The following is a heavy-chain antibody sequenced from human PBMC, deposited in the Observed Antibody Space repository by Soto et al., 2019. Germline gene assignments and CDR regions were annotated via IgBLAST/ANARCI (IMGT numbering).Heavy chain of an antibody. Sequence: SETLSLTFTVCGGSISNSDYFWAWMRQPPGKGLEWVGSISHTGSPRYNPSLKSRVTISVDTSKNQFSLRLPSVTAADTAVFYCASQLESTTYFDYWGRGTLVTVS. J-gene: IGHJ4*01. CDR1: GGSISNSDYF. CDR3: ASQLESTTYFDY. D-gene: IGHD1-1*01. CDR2: ISHTGSP. V-gene: IGHV4-39*01.